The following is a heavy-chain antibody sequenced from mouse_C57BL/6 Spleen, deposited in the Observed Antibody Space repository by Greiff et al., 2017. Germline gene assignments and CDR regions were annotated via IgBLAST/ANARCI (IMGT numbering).Heavy chain of an antibody. D-gene: IGHD1-1*01. J-gene: IGHJ4*01. CDR3: TVDGSSYGYAMDY. Sequence: QVQLQQSGAELVRPGASVTLSCKASGYTFTDYEMHWVKQTPVHGLEWIGAIDPETGGTDYNQKFKCKAILTADKSSSTAYMELRSLTSEDSAVYYCTVDGSSYGYAMDYRGQGTSVTVSS. CDR2: IDPETGGT. V-gene: IGHV1-15*01. CDR1: GYTFTDYE.